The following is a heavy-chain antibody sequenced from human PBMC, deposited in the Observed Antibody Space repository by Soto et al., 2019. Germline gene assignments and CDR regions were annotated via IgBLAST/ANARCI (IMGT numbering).Heavy chain of an antibody. Sequence: ASVKVSCKASGYTFTSYGISWVRQAPGQGLEWMGWISAYNGNTNYAQKLQGRVTMTTDTSTSTAYMELRSLRADDTAVYYCARDYWTYCYDSSGYYPGPWGQGTLVTVSS. CDR3: ARDYWTYCYDSSGYYPGP. CDR1: GYTFTSYG. V-gene: IGHV1-18*01. CDR2: ISAYNGNT. J-gene: IGHJ5*02. D-gene: IGHD3-22*01.